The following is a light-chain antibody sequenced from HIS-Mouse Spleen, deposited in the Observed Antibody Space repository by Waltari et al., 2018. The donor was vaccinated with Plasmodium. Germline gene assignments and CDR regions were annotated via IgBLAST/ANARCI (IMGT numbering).Light chain of an antibody. CDR1: SSNIGSNY. J-gene: IGLJ3*02. CDR3: AAWDDSLSGRV. CDR2: RNN. Sequence: QSVLTQPPSASGTPGPRVTIPCSGSSSNIGSNYVYWYQQLPGTAPKLLIYRNNQRPSGGPDRFSGSKSGTSASLAISGLRSEDEADYYCAAWDDSLSGRVFGGGTKLTVL. V-gene: IGLV1-47*01.